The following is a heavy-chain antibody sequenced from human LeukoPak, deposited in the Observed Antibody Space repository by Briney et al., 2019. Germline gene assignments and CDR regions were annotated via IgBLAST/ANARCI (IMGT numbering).Heavy chain of an antibody. CDR1: GGSISSYY. CDR3: ARGPDFGSKAVEHYFDY. J-gene: IGHJ4*02. CDR2: IYTSGST. D-gene: IGHD6-19*01. V-gene: IGHV4-4*07. Sequence: SETLSLTCTVSGGSISSYYWSWIRQPAGKGLEWIGRIYTSGSTNYNPALKSRVTMSVDTSKNQFSLKLSSVTAADTAVYYCARGPDFGSKAVEHYFDYWGQGTLVTVSS.